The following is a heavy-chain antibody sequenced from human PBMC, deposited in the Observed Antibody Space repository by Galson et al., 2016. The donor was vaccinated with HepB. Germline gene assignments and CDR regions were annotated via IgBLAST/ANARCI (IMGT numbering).Heavy chain of an antibody. V-gene: IGHV6-1*01. J-gene: IGHJ5*02. CDR1: GDSVSSNSAA. Sequence: CAISGDSVSSNSAAWSWIRQSPSRGLEWLGRTYSRSKWYYDYAVSVRSRITINPDTSKNQFSLHLNSATPEDTAVYYCARGTAAQGFDPWGQGALVTVSS. CDR3: ARGTAAQGFDP. CDR2: TYSRSKWYY. D-gene: IGHD6-13*01.